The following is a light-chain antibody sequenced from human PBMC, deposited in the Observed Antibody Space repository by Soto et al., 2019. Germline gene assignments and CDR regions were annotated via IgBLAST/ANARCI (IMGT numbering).Light chain of an antibody. CDR1: SGHSSYA. Sequence: QPVLTQSPSASASLGASVKLTCTLSSGHSSYAIAWHQQQPEKGPRYLMKLNSDGRHSKGDGIPDRFSCSSSGAERYLTISYLKSEDEADYYCQTWGTGIQVFGGGTKLTVL. J-gene: IGLJ2*01. CDR3: QTWGTGIQV. V-gene: IGLV4-69*01. CDR2: LNSDGRH.